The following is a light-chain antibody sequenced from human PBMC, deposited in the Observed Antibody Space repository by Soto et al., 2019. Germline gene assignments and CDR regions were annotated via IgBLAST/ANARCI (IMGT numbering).Light chain of an antibody. Sequence: QSALTQPASVSGSPGQSITISCTGTSSDVGDYNYVSWYQQHPGKAPKLMLYDVSNRPSGISNRFSGSKSGNTAFLTISGLQAEDEADYYCSSYTSSSTLFGTGTKVTVL. CDR2: DVS. V-gene: IGLV2-14*01. CDR3: SSYTSSSTL. J-gene: IGLJ1*01. CDR1: SSDVGDYNY.